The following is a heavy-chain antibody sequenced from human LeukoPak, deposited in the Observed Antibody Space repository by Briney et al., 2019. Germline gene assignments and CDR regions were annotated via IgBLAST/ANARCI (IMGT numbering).Heavy chain of an antibody. J-gene: IGHJ4*02. CDR1: GGSFSGYY. CDR3: ARDRGGSYNHFDS. D-gene: IGHD1-26*01. Sequence: PSETLSLTCAVYGGSFSGYYWSWIRQPPGKGLEWIGEINHSGSTNYNPSLKSRVTISVDTSKNQFSLKLSSVTAADTAVYYCARDRGGSYNHFDSWGQGTLVTVSS. CDR2: INHSGST. V-gene: IGHV4-34*01.